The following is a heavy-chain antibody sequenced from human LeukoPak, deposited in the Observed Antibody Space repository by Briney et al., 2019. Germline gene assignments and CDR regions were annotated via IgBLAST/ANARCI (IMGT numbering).Heavy chain of an antibody. CDR2: ISSSSSYI. Sequence: GGSLRLSCAASGFSFSNYGMNWVRQAPGKGLEWVSSISSSSSYIYYADSVKGRFTISRDNAKNSLYLQMNSLRAEDTAVYYCARGLYSGSYEDAFDIWGQGTMVTVSS. V-gene: IGHV3-21*01. CDR3: ARGLYSGSYEDAFDI. D-gene: IGHD1-26*01. CDR1: GFSFSNYG. J-gene: IGHJ3*02.